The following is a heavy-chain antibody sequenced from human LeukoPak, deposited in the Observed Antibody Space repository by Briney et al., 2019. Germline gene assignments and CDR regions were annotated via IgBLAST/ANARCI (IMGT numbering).Heavy chain of an antibody. CDR3: ARGGGYDYVWGSYRYKYWFDP. D-gene: IGHD3-16*02. V-gene: IGHV1-8*01. CDR1: GYTFTSYD. J-gene: IGHJ5*02. CDR2: MNPNSGNT. Sequence: ASVKVSCKASGYTFTSYDINWVRQATGQGLEWMGWMNPNSGNTGYAQKFQGRVTMTRNTSISTAYMELSSLRSEDTAVYYCARGGGYDYVWGSYRYKYWFDPWGQGTLVTVSS.